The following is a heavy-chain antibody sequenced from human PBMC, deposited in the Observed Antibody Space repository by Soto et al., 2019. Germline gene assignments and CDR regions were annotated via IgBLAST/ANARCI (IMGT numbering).Heavy chain of an antibody. J-gene: IGHJ4*02. CDR2: IYHGGRT. CDR3: ARDPGYCTNGVCPIFDF. D-gene: IGHD2-8*01. V-gene: IGHV4-59*02. CDR1: VDSVTNYF. Sequence: TEPLSITCNVSVDSVTNYFWSWVRQLPWKGLEWIGHIYHGGRTNYSPSLRSRVTMSLDSSKNQFSLNLSSVTAADTAVYFCARDPGYCTNGVCPIFDFWGQGLLVTVSS.